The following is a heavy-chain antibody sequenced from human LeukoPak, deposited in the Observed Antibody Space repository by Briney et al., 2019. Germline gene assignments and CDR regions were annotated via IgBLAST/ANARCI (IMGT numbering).Heavy chain of an antibody. Sequence: SETLSLTCTVSGGSISSYYWSWLRQPAGKGLEWIGRIYTSGSTNYNPSLKSRVTMSVDTSKNQFSLKLSSVTAADTAVYYCARGGIVVVPAATDWFDPWGQGTLVTVSS. D-gene: IGHD2-2*01. CDR2: IYTSGST. CDR1: GGSISSYY. J-gene: IGHJ5*02. CDR3: ARGGIVVVPAATDWFDP. V-gene: IGHV4-4*07.